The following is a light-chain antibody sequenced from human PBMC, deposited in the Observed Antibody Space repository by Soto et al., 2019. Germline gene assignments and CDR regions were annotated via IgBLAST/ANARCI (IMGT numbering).Light chain of an antibody. Sequence: QSALTQPASVSGSPGQSITVSCTGTSSDVGGYSLVSWYHQNPGKPPKLVIYEGTKRPSGVSNRLSGSKSGSTASLTISGLQAEDEGDYYCCLYSGSTVIFGGGTKVTVL. J-gene: IGLJ2*01. V-gene: IGLV2-23*01. CDR1: SSDVGGYSL. CDR3: CLYSGSTVI. CDR2: EGT.